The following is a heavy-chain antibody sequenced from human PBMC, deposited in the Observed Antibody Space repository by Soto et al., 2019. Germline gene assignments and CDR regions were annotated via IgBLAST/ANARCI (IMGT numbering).Heavy chain of an antibody. J-gene: IGHJ4*02. CDR2: MNPNSGNT. V-gene: IGHV1-8*01. CDR3: ASSTNDDGDRH. CDR1: GYTFTSYD. Sequence: QVQLVQSGAEVKKPGASVKVACKASGYTFTSYDINWVRQATGQGLEWMGWMNPNSGNTGYAQKCQGRVTMTRNTSISTAYMELSSVRSGATAVYYCASSTNDDGDRHWGQGPVVTVSS. D-gene: IGHD4-17*01.